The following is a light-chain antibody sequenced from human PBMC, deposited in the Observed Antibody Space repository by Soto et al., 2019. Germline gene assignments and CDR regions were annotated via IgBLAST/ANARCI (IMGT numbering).Light chain of an antibody. J-gene: IGKJ1*01. V-gene: IGKV3D-15*01. CDR2: GVL. Sequence: EIVMTQSPATLSLSPGERATLSCRASQSVGSNLAWYQQKPGQAPRLLIYGVLTRATGIPARFSGSGSGTEFPLTISSLQSEDFAVYYCQQYDNWPPWTFGQGTKVEVK. CDR1: QSVGSN. CDR3: QQYDNWPPWT.